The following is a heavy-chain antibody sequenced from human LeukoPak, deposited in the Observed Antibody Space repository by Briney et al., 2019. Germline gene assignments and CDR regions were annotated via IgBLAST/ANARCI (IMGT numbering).Heavy chain of an antibody. V-gene: IGHV4-4*02. CDR3: ATSSWHRGLDY. J-gene: IGHJ4*02. CDR2: IYHSGST. Sequence: PSETLSLTCAVSGASISSNNWWSWVRQPPGKGLEWIADIYHSGSTNYSPSLKSRVTISVDKSKNQFSLKLSSVTAADTAVYYCATSSWHRGLDYWGQGTLVTVSS. CDR1: GASISSNNW. D-gene: IGHD6-13*01.